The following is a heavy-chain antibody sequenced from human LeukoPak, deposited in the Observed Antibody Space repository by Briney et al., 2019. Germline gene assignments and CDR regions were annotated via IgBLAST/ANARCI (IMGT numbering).Heavy chain of an antibody. Sequence: SQTLSLTCTVSGGSISSGGYYWSWIRQHPGKGLGWIGYIYYSGSTYYNPSLKSRVTISVDTSKNQFSLKLSSVTAADTAVYYCARSEQIYDILTGYLLAFVDAFDIWGQGTMVTVSS. CDR3: ARSEQIYDILTGYLLAFVDAFDI. V-gene: IGHV4-31*03. D-gene: IGHD3-9*01. CDR2: IYYSGST. J-gene: IGHJ3*02. CDR1: GGSISSGGYY.